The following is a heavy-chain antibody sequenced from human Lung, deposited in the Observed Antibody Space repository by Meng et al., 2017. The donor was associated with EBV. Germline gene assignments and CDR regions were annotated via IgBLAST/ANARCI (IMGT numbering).Heavy chain of an antibody. Sequence: VKSGGEVKKPGASVRVSCKASGYTFGSYGICWVRQAPGQGLEWMGWFVNYVDTYPAPKFQGRVTMTTDTHTNTAFMELRSLTSDDTAVYYCASGTPGRSYCDYWGQGTLVTVSS. CDR2: FVNYVDT. V-gene: IGHV1-18*01. CDR1: GYTFGSYG. J-gene: IGHJ4*02. CDR3: ASGTPGRSYCDY. D-gene: IGHD2-15*01.